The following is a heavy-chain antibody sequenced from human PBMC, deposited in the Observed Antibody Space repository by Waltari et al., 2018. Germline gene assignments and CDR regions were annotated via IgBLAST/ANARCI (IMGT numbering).Heavy chain of an antibody. CDR2: ISITSTSI. CDR3: ARASKLVGTTYDAFDI. J-gene: IGHJ3*02. CDR1: GLPFSSYT. V-gene: IGHV3-21*01. D-gene: IGHD1-26*01. Sequence: EVQLVESGGGLVKPGGSLLPSSPAPGLPFSSYTMNWVRQAPGKGLEWVSSISITSTSIYYGDSVKGRFTISRDNAKNSLYLQMTSLRAEDTAVYYCARASKLVGTTYDAFDIWGQGTMVTVSS.